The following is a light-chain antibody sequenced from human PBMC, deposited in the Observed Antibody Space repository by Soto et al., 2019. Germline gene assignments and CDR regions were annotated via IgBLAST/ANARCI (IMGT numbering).Light chain of an antibody. Sequence: QSALTQPRSVSGSPGQSVTMSCTGTSSDVGGYNYVSWYQQHPGKAPKLMIYDVSKWPSGVPDRFSGSKSGNTASLTISGLQAEDEAEYYCCSYAGSYTWVFGGGTKLTVL. CDR2: DVS. CDR1: SSDVGGYNY. CDR3: CSYAGSYTWV. J-gene: IGLJ3*02. V-gene: IGLV2-11*01.